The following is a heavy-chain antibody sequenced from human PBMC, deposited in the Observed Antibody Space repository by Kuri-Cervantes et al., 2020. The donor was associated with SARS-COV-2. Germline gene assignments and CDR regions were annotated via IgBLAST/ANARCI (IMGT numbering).Heavy chain of an antibody. CDR1: GGSISSSSYY. J-gene: IGHJ4*02. V-gene: IGHV4-39*01. D-gene: IGHD2-2*02. CDR2: IYYSGST. Sequence: ESLKISCTVSGGSISSSSYYWGWIRQPPGKGLEWIGSIYYSGSTYYNPSLKSRVTISVDTSKNQFSLKLSSMTAADTAVYYCASSTYCSSTSCYTYGHFDYWGQGTLVTVSS. CDR3: ASSTYCSSTSCYTYGHFDY.